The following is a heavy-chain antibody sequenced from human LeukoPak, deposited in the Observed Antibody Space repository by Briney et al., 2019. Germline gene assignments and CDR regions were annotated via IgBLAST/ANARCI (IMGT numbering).Heavy chain of an antibody. V-gene: IGHV3-23*01. CDR2: ISSSGRST. D-gene: IGHD3-22*01. CDR1: GFTFSSYA. Sequence: GGSLRLSCAASGFTFSSYAMNWVRQAPGKGLEWVSAISSSGRSTYYADSVKGQFTISRDNSKNTLSLQMNSLRAEDTAVYYCARPSNGYSSFDFWGQGTLVTVSS. J-gene: IGHJ4*02. CDR3: ARPSNGYSSFDF.